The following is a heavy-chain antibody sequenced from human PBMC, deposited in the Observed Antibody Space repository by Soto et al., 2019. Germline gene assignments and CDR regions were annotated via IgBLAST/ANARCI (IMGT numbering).Heavy chain of an antibody. CDR3: ARDKYSYGPRGYSYYGMAV. D-gene: IGHD5-18*01. Sequence: ALRLSCAASGFTFSSYGMHWVRQAPGKGLGGVAVTWYDGSNKYYADAVKGRFTISTDNSKNTLYLKMNSLRAEDTAVYYCARDKYSYGPRGYSYYGMAVWGQGTTVTVSS. V-gene: IGHV3-33*01. J-gene: IGHJ6*02. CDR2: TWYDGSNK. CDR1: GFTFSSYG.